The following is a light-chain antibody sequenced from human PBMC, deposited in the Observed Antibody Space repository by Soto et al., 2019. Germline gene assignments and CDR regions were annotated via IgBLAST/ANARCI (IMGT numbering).Light chain of an antibody. CDR1: QSVTSSH. CDR2: GAS. CDR3: LLYFSPDRYT. Sequence: EMVLTQTPGTLSLSPGERATLSCRARQSVTSSHLAWYQQKPGQAPRLLIYGASTRATGIPNSFSGSESDTAFSLTIRRLVPEDFAMYYCLLYFSPDRYTFGPGTKVQIK. J-gene: IGKJ2*01. V-gene: IGKV3-20*01.